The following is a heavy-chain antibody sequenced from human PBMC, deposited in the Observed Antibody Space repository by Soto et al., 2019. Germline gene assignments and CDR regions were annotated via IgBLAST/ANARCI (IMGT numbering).Heavy chain of an antibody. V-gene: IGHV1-18*01. CDR3: ARTGWPYVDIVAKLDY. CDR1: GYTFTSYG. CDR2: ISAYNGNT. Sequence: ASVKVSCKASGYTFTSYGISLVRQAPGQGLEWMGWISAYNGNTNYAQKLQGRVTMTTDTSTSTAYMELRSLRSDDTAVYYCARTGWPYVDIVAKLDYWGQGTLVTVSS. D-gene: IGHD5-12*01. J-gene: IGHJ4*02.